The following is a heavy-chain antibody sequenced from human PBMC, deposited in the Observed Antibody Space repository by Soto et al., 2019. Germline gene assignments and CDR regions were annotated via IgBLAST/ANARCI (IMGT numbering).Heavy chain of an antibody. CDR3: ARAPYFYDILPGYYILWFDP. V-gene: IGHV4-34*01. CDR2: INHSGST. D-gene: IGHD3-9*01. CDR1: GGPFSGYY. J-gene: IGHJ5*01. Sequence: PSETLSLTCAVYGGPFSGYYWRWIRQPPGKRLEWIGEINHSGSTNYTPSLKSRVTISVDTSKTQFSLKLSSVTAADTAVYYCARAPYFYDILPGYYILWFDPWGQGXLLNVYS.